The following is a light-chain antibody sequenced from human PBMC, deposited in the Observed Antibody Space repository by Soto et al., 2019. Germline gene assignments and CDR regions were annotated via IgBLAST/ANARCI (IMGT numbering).Light chain of an antibody. Sequence: QSALAQPASGSGSPVQSITISCTGTSGDVGGDDYVSWYQHHPGKAPKLMIYDVSNRPSGVSNRFSGSKSGNTASLTISGLLAEDEADYYCSSYTCSSLYVFGTGTKVTVL. J-gene: IGLJ1*01. CDR1: SGDVGGDDY. CDR3: SSYTCSSLYV. CDR2: DVS. V-gene: IGLV2-14*03.